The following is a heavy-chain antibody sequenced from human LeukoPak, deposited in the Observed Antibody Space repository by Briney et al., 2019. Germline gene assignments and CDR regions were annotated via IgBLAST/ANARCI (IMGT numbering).Heavy chain of an antibody. Sequence: PSETLSLTCAVYGGSFSGYYWSWIRQPPGKGLEWIGEISHRGATNYNSSLKGRVTISLVTSENQVSLKLNSVTAADTAVYYCARGDVDTALNPWGQGTLVTVSS. CDR2: ISHRGAT. D-gene: IGHD5-18*01. J-gene: IGHJ5*02. V-gene: IGHV4-34*01. CDR1: GGSFSGYY. CDR3: ARGDVDTALNP.